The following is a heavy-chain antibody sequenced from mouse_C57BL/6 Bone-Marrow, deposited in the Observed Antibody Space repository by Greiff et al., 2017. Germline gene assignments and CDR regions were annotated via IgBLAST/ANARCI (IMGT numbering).Heavy chain of an antibody. CDR2: INPYNGGT. CDR1: GYTFTDYY. V-gene: IGHV1-19*01. Sequence: EVQLQQSGPVLVKPGASVKMSCKASGYTFTDYYMNWVKQSHGKSLEWIGVINPYNGGTSYNQKFKGKATLTVDKSSSTAYMELNSLTSEDSAVYYCAREGPWFAYWGQGTLVTGSA. J-gene: IGHJ3*01. CDR3: AREGPWFAY.